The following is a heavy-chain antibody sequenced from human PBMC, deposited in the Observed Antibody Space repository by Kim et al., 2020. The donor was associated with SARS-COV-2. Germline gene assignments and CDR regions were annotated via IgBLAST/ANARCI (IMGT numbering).Heavy chain of an antibody. V-gene: IGHV3-48*03. Sequence: GGSLRLSCAASGFTFSSYEMNWVRQAPGKGLEWVSYISSSGSTIYYADSVKGRFTISRDNAKNSLYLQMNSLRAEDTAVYYCARGANYYDSSGRYYYYYYGMDVWGQGTTVTVSS. J-gene: IGHJ6*02. CDR2: ISSSGSTI. CDR3: ARGANYYDSSGRYYYYYYGMDV. CDR1: GFTFSSYE. D-gene: IGHD3-22*01.